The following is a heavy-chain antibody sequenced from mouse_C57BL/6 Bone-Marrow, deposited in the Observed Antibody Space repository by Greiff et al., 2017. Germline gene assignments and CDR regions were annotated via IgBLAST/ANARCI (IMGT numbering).Heavy chain of an antibody. J-gene: IGHJ3*01. CDR3: ARDHIYYYGSSWFAY. D-gene: IGHD1-1*01. Sequence: VQLQQSGAELVRPGASVKLSCKASGYTFTDYYINWVKQRPGQGLEWIARIYPGSGNTYYNEKFKGKATLTADKSSSTAYMQLSSLTSEDSAVYFCARDHIYYYGSSWFAYWGQGTLVTVSA. CDR2: IYPGSGNT. V-gene: IGHV1-76*01. CDR1: GYTFTDYY.